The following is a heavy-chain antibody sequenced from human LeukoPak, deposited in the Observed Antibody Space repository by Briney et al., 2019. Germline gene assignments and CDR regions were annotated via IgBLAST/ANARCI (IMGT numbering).Heavy chain of an antibody. CDR2: INHGGST. CDR1: GGSFSGYS. V-gene: IGHV4-34*01. D-gene: IGHD1-7*01. J-gene: IGHJ4*02. Sequence: SETLSLTCAVYGGSFSGYSWSWIRQPPGKGLEWIGEINHGGSTNYNPSLKSRVTISVDTSKNQFSLKLSSVTAADTAVYYCARLRTTTYYFDYWGQGTLVTVSS. CDR3: ARLRTTTYYFDY.